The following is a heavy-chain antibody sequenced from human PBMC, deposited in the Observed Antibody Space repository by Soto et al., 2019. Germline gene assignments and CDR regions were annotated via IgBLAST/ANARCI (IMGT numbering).Heavy chain of an antibody. V-gene: IGHV3-21*01. D-gene: IGHD6-13*01. CDR2: ISSSSSYI. CDR1: GFTFSSYS. J-gene: IGHJ4*02. Sequence: EVQLVESGGGLVKPGGSLRLSCAASGFTFSSYSMNWVRQAPGKGLEWVSSISSSSSYIYCADSVKGRFTISRDNAKNSLYLQMNSLRAEDTAVYYCAREGGIFGYSSSWYFPNYFDYWGQGTLVTVSS. CDR3: AREGGIFGYSSSWYFPNYFDY.